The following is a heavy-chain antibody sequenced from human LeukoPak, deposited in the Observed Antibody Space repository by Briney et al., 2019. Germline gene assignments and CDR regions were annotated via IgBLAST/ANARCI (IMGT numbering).Heavy chain of an antibody. Sequence: SETLSLTCTVSGGSIRGYYWNWIRQPPGKGLECIGYIYYSGSTKYNPSLKSRATISVDMSKNQFSLKLNSVTAADTAVYYCARDLLVGPTSAAFDIWGQGTMVTVSS. D-gene: IGHD1-26*01. CDR3: ARDLLVGPTSAAFDI. CDR1: GGSIRGYY. CDR2: IYYSGST. V-gene: IGHV4-59*01. J-gene: IGHJ3*02.